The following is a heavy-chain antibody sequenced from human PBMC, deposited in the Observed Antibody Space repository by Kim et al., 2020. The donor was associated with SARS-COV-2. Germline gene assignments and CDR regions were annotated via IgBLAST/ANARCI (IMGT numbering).Heavy chain of an antibody. CDR1: GGSISSYY. V-gene: IGHV4-59*13. CDR2: IYYSGST. CDR3: ARGGGPVRGYYYGMDV. D-gene: IGHD3-10*01. J-gene: IGHJ6*02. Sequence: SETLSLTCTVSGGSISSYYWSWIRQPPGKGLEWIGYIYYSGSTNYNPSLKSRVTISVDTSKNQFSLKLSSVTAADTAVYYCARGGGPVRGYYYGMDVWGQGTTVTVSS.